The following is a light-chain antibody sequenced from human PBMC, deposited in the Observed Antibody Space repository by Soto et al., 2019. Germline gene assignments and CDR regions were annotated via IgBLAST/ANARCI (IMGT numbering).Light chain of an antibody. Sequence: EIVLTQSPGTLSLSPGERATLSCRASQSLTSDYVAWYQQKPGQTPRLLIHGASSRATGIPDRFSGSGSGTDFTLTISRLEPEDSAVYYCQQSGRPFGQGTKVDIK. V-gene: IGKV3-20*01. J-gene: IGKJ1*01. CDR2: GAS. CDR1: QSLTSDY. CDR3: QQSGRP.